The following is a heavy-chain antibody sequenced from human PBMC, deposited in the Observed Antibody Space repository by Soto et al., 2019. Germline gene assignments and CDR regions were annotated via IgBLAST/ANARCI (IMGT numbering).Heavy chain of an antibody. D-gene: IGHD2-15*01. CDR3: ARSRYCSGGSCPDYFDY. V-gene: IGHV3-53*04. CDR1: GFTVSSNY. CDR2: IYSGGST. J-gene: IGHJ4*02. Sequence: GGSLRLSCAASGFTVSSNYMSWVRQAPGKGLEWVSVIYSGGSTYYADSVKGRFSISRHNSKNTLYLQMNSLRAEDTAVYYCARSRYCSGGSCPDYFDYWGQGTLVTVSS.